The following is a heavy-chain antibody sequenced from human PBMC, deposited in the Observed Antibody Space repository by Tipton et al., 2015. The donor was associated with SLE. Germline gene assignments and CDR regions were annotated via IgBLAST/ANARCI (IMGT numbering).Heavy chain of an antibody. V-gene: IGHV4-4*08. J-gene: IGHJ6*03. Sequence: TLSLTCTVSGGSFSCYSWRWIRQPPGKGLERIDLIYTRRSTNYKSSPKSRVSISVDTSKNHFSLKLSSVTAADTAVYYCARAMDYYDFWSGYYTVVHYYYMDVWGKGTTVTVSS. CDR3: ARAMDYYDFWSGYYTVVHYYYMDV. CDR1: GGSFSCYS. CDR2: IYTRRST. D-gene: IGHD3-3*01.